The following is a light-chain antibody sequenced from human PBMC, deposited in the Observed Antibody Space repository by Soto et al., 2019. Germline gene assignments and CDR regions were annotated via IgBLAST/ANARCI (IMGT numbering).Light chain of an antibody. Sequence: QSVLTQPPSVSAAPGQKVTISCSGSSSNIGNNYVSWYQQLPGTAPKRLIFDNDKRPPGIPDRFSGSKSGTSATLGITGLQTGDEADYYCGTWDSSLSALVFGGGTKLTVL. CDR3: GTWDSSLSALV. V-gene: IGLV1-51*01. J-gene: IGLJ2*01. CDR1: SSNIGNNY. CDR2: DND.